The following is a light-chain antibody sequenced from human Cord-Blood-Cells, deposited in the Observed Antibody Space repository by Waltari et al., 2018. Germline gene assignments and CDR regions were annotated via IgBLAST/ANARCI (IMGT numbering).Light chain of an antibody. CDR3: CSYAGSSTGV. CDR2: EVS. CDR1: SSDVGSYNL. Sequence: QSALTQPASVSGSPGQSITISCTGTSSDVGSYNLVSWYQQHPGKAPKLMLYEVSKRPSGVSSRFSGSESSNTASLTISWLQAEDEGDYYGCSYAGSSTGVFGGGTKLTVL. V-gene: IGLV2-23*02. J-gene: IGLJ3*02.